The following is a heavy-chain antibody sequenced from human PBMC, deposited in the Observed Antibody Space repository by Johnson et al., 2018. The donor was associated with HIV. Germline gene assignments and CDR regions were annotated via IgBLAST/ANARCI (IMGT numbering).Heavy chain of an antibody. CDR2: IRSKANSYAT. V-gene: IGHV3-73*01. CDR3: TRRGYYDSSGYAFDI. D-gene: IGHD3-22*01. Sequence: VQLVESGGGVVQPGRSLRLSCAASGFTFSDHYMDWVRQASGKGLEWVGRIRSKANSYATAYAASVKGRFTISRDDSKNTAYLQMNSLKTEDTAVYYCTRRGYYDSSGYAFDIWGQGTMVTVSS. CDR1: GFTFSDHY. J-gene: IGHJ3*02.